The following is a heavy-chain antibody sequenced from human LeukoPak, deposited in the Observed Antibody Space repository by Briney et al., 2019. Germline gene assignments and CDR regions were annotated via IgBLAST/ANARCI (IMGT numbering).Heavy chain of an antibody. CDR2: TSGSGGST. Sequence: GGSLRLFCAASGFTFSRYAMSWVRQAPGKALEGFSATSGSGGSTYYADSVKGRFTISRDNSKNTRYLQMNSLRAEDTAVYYSAKDPSGIVVVPAAMSDYWGQGTLVTVSS. CDR1: GFTFSRYA. V-gene: IGHV3-23*01. CDR3: AKDPSGIVVVPAAMSDY. J-gene: IGHJ4*02. D-gene: IGHD2-2*01.